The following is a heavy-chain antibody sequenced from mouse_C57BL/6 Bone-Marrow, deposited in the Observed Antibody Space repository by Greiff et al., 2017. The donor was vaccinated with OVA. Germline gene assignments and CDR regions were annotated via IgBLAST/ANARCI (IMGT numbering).Heavy chain of an antibody. V-gene: IGHV1-61*01. CDR1: GYTFTSYW. Sequence: QVQLKQPGAELVRPGSSVKLSCKASGYTFTSYWMDWVKQRPGQGLEWIGNIYPSDSETHYNQKFKDKATLTVDKSSSTAYMQLSSRTSEDSAVYYCAKGYYWYFDVWGTGTTVTVSS. CDR3: AKGYYWYFDV. D-gene: IGHD2-2*01. J-gene: IGHJ1*03. CDR2: IYPSDSET.